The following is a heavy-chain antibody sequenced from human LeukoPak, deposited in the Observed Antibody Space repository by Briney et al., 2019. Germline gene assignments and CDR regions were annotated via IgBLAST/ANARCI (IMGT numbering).Heavy chain of an antibody. CDR1: GFTVSSNY. CDR2: IYSGVST. J-gene: IGHJ4*02. V-gene: IGHV3-53*01. Sequence: GGSLRLSCAASGFTVSSNYMSWVRQAPGKGLEWVSVIYSGVSTYYADSVKGRFTISRDNSKNTLYLQMNSLRAEDTAVYYCARIPYSSGWYRTYYFDYWGQGTLVTVSS. CDR3: ARIPYSSGWYRTYYFDY. D-gene: IGHD6-19*01.